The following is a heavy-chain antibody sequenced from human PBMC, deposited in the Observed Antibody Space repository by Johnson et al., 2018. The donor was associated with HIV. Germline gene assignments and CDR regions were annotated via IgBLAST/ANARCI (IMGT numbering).Heavy chain of an antibody. V-gene: IGHV3-30*03. Sequence: QVQLVESGGGVVQPGRSLRLSCAASGFTFSSYGMHWVRQAPGKGLEWVAVISYDGSNKYYADSVKGRFTISRDNSKNTLYLQMNSLRAEDTAVYYCTSDRVWIVGATGAFDLWGRGTKVTV. CDR2: ISYDGSNK. J-gene: IGHJ3*01. CDR1: GFTFSSYG. CDR3: TSDRVWIVGATGAFDL. D-gene: IGHD1-26*01.